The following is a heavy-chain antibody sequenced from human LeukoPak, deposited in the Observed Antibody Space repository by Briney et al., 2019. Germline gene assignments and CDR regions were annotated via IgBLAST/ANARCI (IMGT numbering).Heavy chain of an antibody. D-gene: IGHD2-15*01. CDR2: IKSKTDGGTT. CDR1: GFTFSNAW. Sequence: GGSLRLSCAASGFTFSNAWMSRVRQAPGKGLEWVGRIKSKTDGGTTDYAAPVKGRFTISRDDSKNTLYLQMNSLKTEDTAVYYCTTDKDIVVVVAAFDYWGQGTLVTVSS. J-gene: IGHJ4*02. V-gene: IGHV3-15*01. CDR3: TTDKDIVVVVAAFDY.